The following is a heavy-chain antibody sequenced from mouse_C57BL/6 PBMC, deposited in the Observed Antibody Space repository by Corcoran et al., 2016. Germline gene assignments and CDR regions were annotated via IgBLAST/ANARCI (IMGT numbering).Heavy chain of an antibody. V-gene: IGHV9-3*01. CDR3: ARSDYDGSSYERGMDY. D-gene: IGHD1-1*01. CDR1: GYTFTTYG. CDR2: INTYSGVP. J-gene: IGHJ4*01. Sequence: QIQLVQSGPELKKPGETVKISCKASGYTFTTYGMSWVKQAPGKGLKWMGWINTYSGVPTYADDFKGRFAFSLETSASTAYLQINNLKNEDTATYFCARSDYDGSSYERGMDYWGQGISVTVCS.